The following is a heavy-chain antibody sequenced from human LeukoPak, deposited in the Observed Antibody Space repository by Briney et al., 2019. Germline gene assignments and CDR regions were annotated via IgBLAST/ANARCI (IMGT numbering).Heavy chain of an antibody. V-gene: IGHV4-4*02. CDR3: ARGGWNKFDY. J-gene: IGHJ4*02. Sequence: PSETLSLTCAVSGASISKTNWWSWVRQPPGKGLEWIGEIYHSGKTNYNPSLKSRVTISVDKSKNQISLKLSSVTAADTAVYYCARGGWNKFDYWGQGTLVTVSS. D-gene: IGHD3-22*01. CDR1: GASISKTNW. CDR2: IYHSGKT.